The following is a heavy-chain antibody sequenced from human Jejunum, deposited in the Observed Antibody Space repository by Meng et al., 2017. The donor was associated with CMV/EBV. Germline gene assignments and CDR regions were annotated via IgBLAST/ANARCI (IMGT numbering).Heavy chain of an antibody. J-gene: IGHJ4*02. CDR1: GGTCNSYA. V-gene: IGHV1-69*10. Sequence: VQRVQSVAEVNKPGSAVKDPCKASGGTCNSYAVSWVRQAPGQGLEWMGGIIPILGIANYAQKSQGRVTIPADKSTSTAYMGLSSLRSEDTAVYYCAREGPGGMATTPYFDYWGQGTLVTVSS. D-gene: IGHD5-24*01. CDR3: AREGPGGMATTPYFDY. CDR2: IIPILGIA.